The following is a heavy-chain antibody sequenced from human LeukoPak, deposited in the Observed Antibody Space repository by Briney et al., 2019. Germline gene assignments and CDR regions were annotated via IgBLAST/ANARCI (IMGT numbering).Heavy chain of an antibody. Sequence: KTSETLSLTCTVSGGSIRSSSYYWGWIRQPPGKGLEWIGSSYYSGSTYYNPSLKSRVTISVDTSKNQFSLKLSSVTAAGTAVYYCARHRSDYDFWSGYPNWFDPWGQGTLVTVSS. J-gene: IGHJ5*02. CDR3: ARHRSDYDFWSGYPNWFDP. D-gene: IGHD3-3*01. CDR2: SYYSGST. V-gene: IGHV4-39*01. CDR1: GGSIRSSSYY.